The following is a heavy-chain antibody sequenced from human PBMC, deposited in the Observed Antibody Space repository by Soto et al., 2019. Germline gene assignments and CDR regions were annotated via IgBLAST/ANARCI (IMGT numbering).Heavy chain of an antibody. D-gene: IGHD5-18*01. CDR1: GGSISSYY. J-gene: IGHJ4*02. CDR2: IYYSGST. Sequence: QVQLQESGPGLVKPSETLSLTCTVSGGSISSYYWSWIRQPPGKGLEWIGYIYYSGSTNYNPSLKSRVTISVDTSKNQFSLKLSSVTAADTAVYYWARAGEEYSYGPIDYWGQGTLVTVSS. V-gene: IGHV4-59*01. CDR3: ARAGEEYSYGPIDY.